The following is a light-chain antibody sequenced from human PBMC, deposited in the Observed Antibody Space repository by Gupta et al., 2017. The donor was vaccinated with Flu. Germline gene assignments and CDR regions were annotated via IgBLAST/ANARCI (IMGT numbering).Light chain of an antibody. CDR2: AAS. J-gene: IGKJ2*01. V-gene: IGKV1-39*01. Sequence: DIQMTQSPSSLSASVGDRVTITCRASQSISSSLNWYQQKPGRAPKLLIYAASSLQSGVPSRFSGSGAGKDFTLTSSSLQPEDVATYYCQQSYSTPLTFGRGTKLEIK. CDR1: QSISSS. CDR3: QQSYSTPLT.